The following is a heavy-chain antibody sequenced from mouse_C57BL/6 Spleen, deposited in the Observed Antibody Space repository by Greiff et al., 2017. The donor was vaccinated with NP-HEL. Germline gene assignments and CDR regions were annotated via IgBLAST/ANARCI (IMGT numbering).Heavy chain of an antibody. CDR2: IYPGDGDT. CDR3: ARERGSSWYFDV. Sequence: VQLQQSGPELVKPGASVKISCKASGYAFSSSWMNWVKQRPGKGLEWIGRIYPGDGDTNYNGKFKGKATLTADKSSSTAYMQLSSLTSEDSAVYFCARERGSSWYFDVWGTRTTVTVSS. J-gene: IGHJ1*03. CDR1: GYAFSSSW. D-gene: IGHD1-1*01. V-gene: IGHV1-82*01.